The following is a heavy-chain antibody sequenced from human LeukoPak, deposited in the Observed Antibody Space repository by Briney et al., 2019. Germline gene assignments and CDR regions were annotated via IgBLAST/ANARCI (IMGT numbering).Heavy chain of an antibody. Sequence: ASVKVSYKASGYTFTSYDINWVRQATGQGLEWMGWMNPNSGNTGYAQKFQGRVTMTRNTSISTAYMELSSLRSEDTAVYYCAREVGIRGHFDYWGRGTPVTVSS. CDR3: AREVGIRGHFDY. CDR2: MNPNSGNT. CDR1: GYTFTSYD. J-gene: IGHJ4*02. V-gene: IGHV1-8*01. D-gene: IGHD1-26*01.